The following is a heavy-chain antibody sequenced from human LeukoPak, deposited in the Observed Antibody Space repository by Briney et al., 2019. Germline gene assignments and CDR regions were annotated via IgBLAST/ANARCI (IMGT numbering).Heavy chain of an antibody. CDR3: ARAAWVSTSSKYYFDN. CDR2: MNPNSGNT. D-gene: IGHD2-21*01. Sequence: GASVKVSCKASGYTFTSYDINWVRQATGQGLEWMGWMNPNSGNTGYAQKFQGRVTMTRNTSISTAYMELSSLRTDGTALYYCARAAWVSTSSKYYFDNWGQGTLVIVSS. J-gene: IGHJ4*02. CDR1: GYTFTSYD. V-gene: IGHV1-8*01.